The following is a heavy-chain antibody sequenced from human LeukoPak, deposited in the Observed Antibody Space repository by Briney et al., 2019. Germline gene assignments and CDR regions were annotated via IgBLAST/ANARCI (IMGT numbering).Heavy chain of an antibody. CDR1: GGSISSYY. Sequence: PSETLSLTCTVSGGSISSYYWSWIRQPPGKGLEWIGSIYHSGSTYYNPSLKSRVTISVDTSKNQFSLKLSSVTAADTAVYYCARDAGDITIFGVVTNDAFDIWGQGTMVTVSS. V-gene: IGHV4-38-2*02. CDR2: IYHSGST. D-gene: IGHD3-3*01. J-gene: IGHJ3*02. CDR3: ARDAGDITIFGVVTNDAFDI.